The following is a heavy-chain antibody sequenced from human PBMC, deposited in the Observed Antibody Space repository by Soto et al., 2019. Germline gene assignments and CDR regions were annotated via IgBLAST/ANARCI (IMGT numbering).Heavy chain of an antibody. V-gene: IGHV3-30*18. CDR1: GLTFSDYG. CDR2: ISYDGSFV. D-gene: IGHD1-1*01. J-gene: IGHJ6*02. CDR3: AKERGRNRNFAMDV. Sequence: GGSLRLSCVVSGLTFSDYGFHWVRQAPGKGLDWVAAISYDGSFVYYADSVRGRFTISRDNSRNTLDLQMNTLRHEDTAVYYCAKERGRNRNFAMDVWGQGTSVTVSS.